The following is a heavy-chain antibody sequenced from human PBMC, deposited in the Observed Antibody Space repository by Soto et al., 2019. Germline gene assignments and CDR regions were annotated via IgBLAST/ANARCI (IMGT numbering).Heavy chain of an antibody. CDR3: ARGHIQGRYCSSTSCYIPIGY. J-gene: IGHJ4*02. D-gene: IGHD2-2*02. CDR2: IIPIFGTA. V-gene: IGHV1-69*01. CDR1: GGTFSSYA. Sequence: QVQLVQSGAEVKKPGSSVKVSRKASGGTFSSYAISWVRQAPGQGLEWMGGIIPIFGTANYTQKFQGRVTMTADESTSTAYMELSSLRSEDTAVYYCARGHIQGRYCSSTSCYIPIGYWGQGTLVTVSS.